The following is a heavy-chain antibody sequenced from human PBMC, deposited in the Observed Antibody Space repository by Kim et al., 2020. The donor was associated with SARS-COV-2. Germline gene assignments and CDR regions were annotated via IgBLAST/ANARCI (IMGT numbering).Heavy chain of an antibody. CDR3: TKPLNHFYWLLIGEIDY. V-gene: IGHV3-23*01. CDR1: GFTFSSYA. D-gene: IGHD3-9*01. J-gene: IGHJ4*02. Sequence: GGSLRLSCAASGFTFSSYAMSWVRQAPGKGLEWVSAISGSGGSTYYADSVKGRFTISRDNSKNTLYLQMNSLRAEDTAVYYCTKPLNHFYWLLIGEIDYWGQGTLVTVSS. CDR2: ISGSGGST.